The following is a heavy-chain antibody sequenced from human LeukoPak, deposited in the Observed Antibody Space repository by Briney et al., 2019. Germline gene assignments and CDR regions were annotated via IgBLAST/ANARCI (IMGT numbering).Heavy chain of an antibody. CDR2: IYPRDSDT. D-gene: IGHD2-2*01. CDR1: GYSFTSHW. J-gene: IGHJ4*02. CDR3: ARRSIVGYCSSTSCSYYFDY. V-gene: IGHV5-51*01. Sequence: GESLKISCKGSGYSFTSHWIGWVRQMPGKGLEWMGIIYPRDSDTRYSPSFQGQVTISADKSISTAYLQWSSLKASDTAMYYCARRSIVGYCSSTSCSYYFDYWGQGTLVTVSS.